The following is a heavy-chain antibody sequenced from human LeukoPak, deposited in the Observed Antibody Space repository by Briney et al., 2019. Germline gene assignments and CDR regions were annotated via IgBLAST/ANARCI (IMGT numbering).Heavy chain of an antibody. V-gene: IGHV3-23*01. CDR3: AKEPPVHCSSTSCYTGN. J-gene: IGHJ4*02. CDR2: ISGSGGST. D-gene: IGHD2-2*02. Sequence: PGGSLRLSCAASGFTVSSNYMSWVRQAPGKGLEWVSAISGSGGSTYYADSVKGRFTISRDNSKNTLYLQMNSLRAEDTAVYYCAKEPPVHCSSTSCYTGNWGQGTLVTVSS. CDR1: GFTVSSNY.